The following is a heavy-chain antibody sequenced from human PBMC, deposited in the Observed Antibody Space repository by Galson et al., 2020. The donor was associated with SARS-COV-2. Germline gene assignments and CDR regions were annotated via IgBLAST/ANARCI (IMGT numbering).Heavy chain of an antibody. D-gene: IGHD3-10*01. V-gene: IGHV3-53*01. CDR3: ARDRVDGSGSYPDS. Sequence: GESLKISCAASGFNVNYNYMSWVRQAPGKGLEWVAVLWTDDTTYYADSVKGRFTISRDNSKNTVYLQVDSLRAEDTAIYYCARDRVDGSGSYPDSWGQGTLVTVSS. J-gene: IGHJ4*02. CDR1: GFNVNYNY. CDR2: LWTDDTT.